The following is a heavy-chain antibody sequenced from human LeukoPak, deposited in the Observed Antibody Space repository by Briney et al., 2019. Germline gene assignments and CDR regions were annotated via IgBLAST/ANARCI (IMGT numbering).Heavy chain of an antibody. CDR3: ARGQYSSSFRDYCNY. CDR1: GYTFTGYY. Sequence: GASVKVPCKASGYTFTGYYMHWVRQAPGQGLEWMGWINPNSGGTNYAQKFQGRVTMTRDTSISTAYMELSRLRSDDTAVYYCARGQYSSSFRDYCNYWGQGSLVTVSS. D-gene: IGHD6-13*01. CDR2: INPNSGGT. J-gene: IGHJ4*02. V-gene: IGHV1-2*02.